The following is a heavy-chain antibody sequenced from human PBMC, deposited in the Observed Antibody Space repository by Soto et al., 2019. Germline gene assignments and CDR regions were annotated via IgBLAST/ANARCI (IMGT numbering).Heavy chain of an antibody. CDR1: GFTFSSYS. CDR2: ISSSSSYI. J-gene: IGHJ4*02. D-gene: IGHD4-17*01. Sequence: EVQLVESGGGLVKPGGSLRLSCAASGFTFSSYSMNWVRQAPGKGLEWVSSISSSSSYIYYADSVKGRFTISRDNAKNALYLHMNSLSAEDTAVYYCARAGLRRIDSWGQGTLVTVSS. CDR3: ARAGLRRIDS. V-gene: IGHV3-21*01.